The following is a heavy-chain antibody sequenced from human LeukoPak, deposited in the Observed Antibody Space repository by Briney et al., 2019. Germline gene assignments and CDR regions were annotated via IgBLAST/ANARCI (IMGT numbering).Heavy chain of an antibody. D-gene: IGHD2-8*01. J-gene: IGHJ5*02. CDR2: IHADGTTT. CDR3: ARTNWFDP. Sequence: QAGGSLTLSCAASGFTFRSYWMHWVRQAPGKGLVWVSRIHADGTTTGYADSVKGRFTISRDNGKNTLYLQMNSLRAEDTAVYYCARTNWFDPWGQGTLVTV. CDR1: GFTFRSYW. V-gene: IGHV3-74*01.